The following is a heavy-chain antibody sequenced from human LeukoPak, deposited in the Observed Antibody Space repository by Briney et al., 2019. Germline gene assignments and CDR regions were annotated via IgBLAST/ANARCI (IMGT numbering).Heavy chain of an antibody. J-gene: IGHJ4*02. D-gene: IGHD4-17*01. V-gene: IGHV5-51*01. Sequence: GESLKISCKGSGYSFTSYWIGWVRQMPGKGLEWMGITYPGNSDTRYSPSFQGQVAISADKSISTAYLQWSSLKASDTAMYYCARHSYGDYGGYDYWGQGTLVTVSS. CDR1: GYSFTSYW. CDR2: TYPGNSDT. CDR3: ARHSYGDYGGYDY.